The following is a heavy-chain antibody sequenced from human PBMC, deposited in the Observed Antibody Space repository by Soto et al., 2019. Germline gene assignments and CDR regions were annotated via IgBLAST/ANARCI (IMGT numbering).Heavy chain of an antibody. Sequence: PGGSLRLSCAASGFTFSSYSVNWVRTDPGKGLEWVSYISSSSSTIYYADSVKGRFTISRDNAKNSLYLQMNSLRAEDTAVYYCARDSMTGLNWFDPWGQGTLVTVSS. V-gene: IGHV3-48*01. D-gene: IGHD3-9*01. CDR3: ARDSMTGLNWFDP. CDR2: ISSSSSTI. J-gene: IGHJ5*02. CDR1: GFTFSSYS.